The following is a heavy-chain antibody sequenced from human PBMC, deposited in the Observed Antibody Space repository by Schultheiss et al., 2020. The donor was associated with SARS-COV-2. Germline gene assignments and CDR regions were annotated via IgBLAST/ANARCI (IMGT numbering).Heavy chain of an antibody. CDR3: ARDGGLYYYYYGMDV. V-gene: IGHV1-2*02. CDR1: GYTFTGYY. J-gene: IGHJ6*02. CDR2: INPNSGGT. Sequence: ASVKVSCKASGYTFTGYYMHWVRQAPGQGLEWMGWINPNSGGTNYAQKFQGRVTMTRDTSISTAYMELSRLRSDDTAVYYCARDGGLYYYYYGMDVWGQGTTVTVSS.